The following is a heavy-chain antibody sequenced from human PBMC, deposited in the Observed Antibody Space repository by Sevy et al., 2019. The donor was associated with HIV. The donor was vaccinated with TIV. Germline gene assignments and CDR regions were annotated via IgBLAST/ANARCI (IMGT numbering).Heavy chain of an antibody. Sequence: GGSLRLTCTASGFTFGDYAMSWFRQAPGKGLEWVGFIRSKAYGGTTEYAASVKGRFTISRDDSKSIAYLQMNSLKTEDTAVYYCTRGGVGMATIYFDYWVQGTLVTVSS. CDR1: GFTFGDYA. CDR3: TRGGVGMATIYFDY. CDR2: IRSKAYGGTT. J-gene: IGHJ4*02. V-gene: IGHV3-49*03. D-gene: IGHD5-12*01.